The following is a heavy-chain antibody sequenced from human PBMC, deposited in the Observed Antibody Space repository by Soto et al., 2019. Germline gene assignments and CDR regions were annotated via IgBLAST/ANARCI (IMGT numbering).Heavy chain of an antibody. J-gene: IGHJ4*02. D-gene: IGHD2-21*01. CDR2: ISGSGGST. CDR1: GFTFSSYA. CDR3: AKEPDVVVIASTDFYY. V-gene: IGHV3-23*01. Sequence: EVQLLESGGGLVQPGGSLRLSCAASGFTFSSYAMSWVRQAPGKGLEWVSAISGSGGSTYYADSVKGRFTISRDNSKNTLYLQMNSLRAEDTAVYYCAKEPDVVVIASTDFYYWGQGTLVTVSS.